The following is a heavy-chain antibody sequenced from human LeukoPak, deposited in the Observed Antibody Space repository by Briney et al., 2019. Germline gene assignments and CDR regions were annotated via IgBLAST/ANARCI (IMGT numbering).Heavy chain of an antibody. J-gene: IGHJ5*02. CDR1: GGTFSSYA. CDR2: IIPIFGTA. Sequence: ASAKVSCKASGGTFSSYAISWVRQAPGQGLEWMGGIIPIFGTANYAQKFQGRVTITADESTSTAYMELSSLRSEDTAVYYCARESPLGYCSSTSCYGWFDPWGQGTLVTVSS. D-gene: IGHD2-2*01. CDR3: ARESPLGYCSSTSCYGWFDP. V-gene: IGHV1-69*13.